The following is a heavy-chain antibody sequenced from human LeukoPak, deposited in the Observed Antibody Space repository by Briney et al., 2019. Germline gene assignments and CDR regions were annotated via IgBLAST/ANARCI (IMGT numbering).Heavy chain of an antibody. J-gene: IGHJ4*02. Sequence: GGFLRLSCAASGFTFSSFEMNRVRQAPGKGLEWVSYISSSGSTIYYADSVKGRFTISRDNAKNSLYLQMSSLRAEDTAVYYCAKERTSEGYFDYWGQGTLVTVSS. CDR3: AKERTSEGYFDY. D-gene: IGHD1-1*01. CDR2: ISSSGSTI. CDR1: GFTFSSFE. V-gene: IGHV3-48*03.